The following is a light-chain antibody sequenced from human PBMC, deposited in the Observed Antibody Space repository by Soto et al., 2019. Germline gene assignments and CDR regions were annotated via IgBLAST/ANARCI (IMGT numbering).Light chain of an antibody. Sequence: DIVMTQSPDSLAVSLGERATINCKSSQSVLYSSNNKNYLAWYQQKPGQPPKLLIYWASTRESGVPDRFSGSGSGTDFTLTISSLQAEDVAVYYCHQYYSTPYSAFGPGTKVDIK. V-gene: IGKV4-1*01. CDR2: WAS. CDR3: HQYYSTPYSA. CDR1: QSVLYSSNNKNY. J-gene: IGKJ3*01.